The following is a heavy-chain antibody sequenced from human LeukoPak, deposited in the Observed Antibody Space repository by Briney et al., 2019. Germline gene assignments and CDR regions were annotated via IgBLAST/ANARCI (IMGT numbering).Heavy chain of an antibody. CDR2: ISGSGGST. CDR3: AKSPQGVYVYYFDY. Sequence: AGGSLRLSCAASGFTFSSYAMSWVRQAPGKGLEWVSAISGSGGSTYYADSVKGRFTISRDNSKNTLYLQMNSLRAEDTAVYYCAKSPQGVYVYYFDYWGQGTLVTVSS. J-gene: IGHJ4*02. V-gene: IGHV3-23*01. CDR1: GFTFSSYA. D-gene: IGHD2-8*01.